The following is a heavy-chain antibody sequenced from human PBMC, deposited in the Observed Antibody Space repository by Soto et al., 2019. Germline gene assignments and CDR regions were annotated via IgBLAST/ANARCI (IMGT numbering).Heavy chain of an antibody. CDR3: ARLRLPPLRSWFDP. Sequence: TLSLTCTVSGASISSGGYYWTWIRQHPGKGLEWIGYIYYSGTTYYNPSLQSRMSISVDTSKNHFSLRLHSLTAADTAVYYCARLRLPPLRSWFDPWGQGTLVTVSS. CDR2: IYYSGTT. CDR1: GASISSGGYY. D-gene: IGHD6-25*01. V-gene: IGHV4-31*03. J-gene: IGHJ5*02.